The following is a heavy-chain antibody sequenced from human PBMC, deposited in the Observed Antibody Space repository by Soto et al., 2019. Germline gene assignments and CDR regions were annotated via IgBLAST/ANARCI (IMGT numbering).Heavy chain of an antibody. CDR2: IIPIFGTA. J-gene: IGHJ6*02. V-gene: IGHV1-69*06. CDR3: ARKVDSSSPAPRTLYYYYYYGMDV. D-gene: IGHD6-13*01. CDR1: GGTFSSYA. Sequence: GASVKVSCKASGGTFSSYAISWVRQAPGQGLEWMGGIIPIFGTANYAQKFQGRVTITADKSTSTAYMELSSLRSEDTAVYYCARKVDSSSPAPRTLYYYYYYGMDVWGQGPTVTVSS.